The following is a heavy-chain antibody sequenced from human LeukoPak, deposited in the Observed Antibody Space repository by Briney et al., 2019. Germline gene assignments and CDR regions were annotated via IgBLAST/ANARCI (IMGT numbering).Heavy chain of an antibody. CDR2: IHYSGLT. J-gene: IGHJ4*02. Sequence: SETLSLACTVSGGSVNGYYWNWIRQAPGKGLEWIGFIHYSGLTVYSPSLQSRVSMSVDTSRNQFSLDLSSVTAADTALYYCARDPPEDEWNSLDSWGQGILVTVSS. CDR1: GGSVNGYY. V-gene: IGHV4-59*02. CDR3: ARDPPEDEWNSLDS. D-gene: IGHD1-7*01.